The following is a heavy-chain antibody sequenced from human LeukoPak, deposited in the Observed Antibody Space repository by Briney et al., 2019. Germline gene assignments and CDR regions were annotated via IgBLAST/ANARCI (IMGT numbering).Heavy chain of an antibody. V-gene: IGHV4-39*01. D-gene: IGHD3-22*01. Sequence: SETLSLTCTVSGGSISTTSYFWGCIRQPPGKGLEWIGSIYYSWDTYYNPSLKSRVAISVDTSKNQFSLKLSSVTAADTAVYYCATTSYYYDSPDYWGQGTLVTVSS. J-gene: IGHJ4*02. CDR2: IYYSWDT. CDR1: GGSISTTSYF. CDR3: ATTSYYYDSPDY.